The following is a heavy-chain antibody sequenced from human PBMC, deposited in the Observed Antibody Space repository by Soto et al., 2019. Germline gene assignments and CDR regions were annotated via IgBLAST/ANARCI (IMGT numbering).Heavy chain of an antibody. CDR3: AGDLGGYCTNGVCYTEVAVAGTGY. Sequence: ASVKVSCKASGGTFSSYAISWVRQAPGQGLEWMGGIIPIFGTANYAQKFQGRVTITADESTSTAYMELSSLRSEDTAVYYCAGDLGGYCTNGVCYTEVAVAGTGYWGQGTLVTVSS. V-gene: IGHV1-69*13. CDR1: GGTFSSYA. J-gene: IGHJ4*02. D-gene: IGHD2-8*01. CDR2: IIPIFGTA.